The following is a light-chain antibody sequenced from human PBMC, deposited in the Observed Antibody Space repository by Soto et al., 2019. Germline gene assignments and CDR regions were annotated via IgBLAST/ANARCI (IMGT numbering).Light chain of an antibody. Sequence: EIVLTQSPGTLSLSPGERATLSCRASQSVDSDYLAWYQQKPGQAPRLLIHAASSRATGIPDRFSGSGSGKDFTLTISILEPEDFAVYFCHQYGTSPWTFGRGTKVEIK. CDR3: HQYGTSPWT. J-gene: IGKJ1*01. CDR1: QSVDSDY. V-gene: IGKV3-20*01. CDR2: AAS.